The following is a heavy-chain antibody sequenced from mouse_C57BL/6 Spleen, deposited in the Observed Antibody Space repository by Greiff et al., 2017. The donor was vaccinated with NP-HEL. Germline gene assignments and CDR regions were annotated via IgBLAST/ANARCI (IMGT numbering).Heavy chain of an antibody. V-gene: IGHV1-55*01. D-gene: IGHD2-1*01. CDR3: AREGYYGNYDAMDY. J-gene: IGHJ4*01. CDR1: GYTFTSYW. CDR2: IYPGSGST. Sequence: QVQLQQPGAELVKPGASVKMSCKASGYTFTSYWITWVKQRPGQGLEWIGDIYPGSGSTNYNEKFQSKATLTVDTSSSTAYMQLSSLTSEDAAVYYCAREGYYGNYDAMDYWGQGTSVTVSS.